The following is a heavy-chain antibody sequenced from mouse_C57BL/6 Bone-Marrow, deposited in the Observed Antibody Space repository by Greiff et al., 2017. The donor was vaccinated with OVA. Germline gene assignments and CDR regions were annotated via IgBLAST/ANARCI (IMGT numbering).Heavy chain of an antibody. Sequence: VQLKESGGGLVKPGGSLKLSCAASGFTFSSYAMSWVRQTPEKRLEWVATISDGGSYTYYPDNVKGRFTISRDNAKNNLYLQMSHLKSEDTAMYYCARDRGLLLFDYWGQGTTLTVSS. J-gene: IGHJ2*01. CDR1: GFTFSSYA. D-gene: IGHD1-1*01. V-gene: IGHV5-4*01. CDR2: ISDGGSYT. CDR3: ARDRGLLLFDY.